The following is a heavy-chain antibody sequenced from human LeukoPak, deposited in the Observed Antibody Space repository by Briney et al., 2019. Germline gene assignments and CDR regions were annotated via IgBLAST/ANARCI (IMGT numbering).Heavy chain of an antibody. CDR1: GGTFSSYA. CDR3: AREEPPREVEPAAD. D-gene: IGHD2-2*01. J-gene: IGHJ4*02. Sequence: SVKVSCKASGGTFSSYAISWVRQAPGQGLEWMGRIIPILGIANYAQKFQGRVTITADKSTSTAYMELSSLRSEDTAVYYCAREEPPREVEPAADWGQGTLVTVSS. CDR2: IIPILGIA. V-gene: IGHV1-69*04.